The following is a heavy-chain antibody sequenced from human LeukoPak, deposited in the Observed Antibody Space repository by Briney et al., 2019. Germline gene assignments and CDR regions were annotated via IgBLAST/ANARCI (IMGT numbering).Heavy chain of an antibody. D-gene: IGHD3-22*01. CDR3: AKAPMIVVTNNWFDP. CDR1: AFSFDNFA. Sequence: GGSLRLSCAASAFSFDNFAMSWVRQAPGKGLEWVSSISGSGSRTYYGDSVKGRFTVSRDNSNNMLFLHMNSLRAEDTAVYYCAKAPMIVVTNNWFDPWGQGTLVTVSS. CDR2: ISGSGSRT. V-gene: IGHV3-23*01. J-gene: IGHJ5*02.